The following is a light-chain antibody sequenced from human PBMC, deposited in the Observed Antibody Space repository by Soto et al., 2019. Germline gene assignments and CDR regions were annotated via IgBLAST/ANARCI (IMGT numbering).Light chain of an antibody. V-gene: IGLV2-8*01. Sequence: QSALTQPPSASGSPGQSVTVSCTGTSNDIGAYNYVSWYQQHPGKAPKLIIYEVFRRPSGVPDRFSASKSGNTASLTVSALQPGDEADYYCFSHAGRETGVFGTGTKVTVL. CDR1: SNDIGAYNY. CDR2: EVF. J-gene: IGLJ1*01. CDR3: FSHAGRETGV.